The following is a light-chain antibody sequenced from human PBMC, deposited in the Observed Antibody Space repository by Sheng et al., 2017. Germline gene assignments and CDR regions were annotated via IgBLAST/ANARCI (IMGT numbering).Light chain of an antibody. CDR3: CSYAGTYLI. V-gene: IGLV2-11*01. Sequence: QSALTQPRSVSGSPGQSVTISCTGTNSDVGAYKYVFWYQHHPGKAPKVIIYDVSVRPSGVPDRFSGSKSGNTASLTISGLQAEDEADYYCCSYAGTYLIFGGGTKLTVL. J-gene: IGLJ2*01. CDR1: NSDVGAYKY. CDR2: DVS.